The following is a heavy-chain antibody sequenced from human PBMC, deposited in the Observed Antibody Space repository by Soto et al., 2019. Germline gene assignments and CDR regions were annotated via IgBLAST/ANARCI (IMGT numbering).Heavy chain of an antibody. D-gene: IGHD3-22*01. CDR3: AGGGIFVSSGYYSFGVFNI. Sequence: ASVKVSCKASGYTFTSYAMHWVRQAPGQRLEWMGWINAGNGNTKYSQKFQGRVTITRDTSASTAYMELSSLRSEDTAVYYCAGGGIFVSSGYYSFGVFNIGGQGKMVTV. CDR1: GYTFTSYA. CDR2: INAGNGNT. V-gene: IGHV1-3*01. J-gene: IGHJ3*02.